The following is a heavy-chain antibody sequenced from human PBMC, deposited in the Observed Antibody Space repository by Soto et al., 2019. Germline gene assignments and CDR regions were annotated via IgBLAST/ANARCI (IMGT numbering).Heavy chain of an antibody. J-gene: IGHJ4*02. V-gene: IGHV3-23*01. CDR2: ISGSGGST. CDR3: AKEGLTYDSSGLDY. Sequence: EVQLLESGGGLVQPGGSLRLFCAASGFTFSNYAMSWVRQAPGKGLEWVSAISGSGGSTYYADSVKGRFSISRDNSKNTLYLQMNSLRAEDTAVYYCAKEGLTYDSSGLDYWGQGTLVTVSS. CDR1: GFTFSNYA. D-gene: IGHD3-22*01.